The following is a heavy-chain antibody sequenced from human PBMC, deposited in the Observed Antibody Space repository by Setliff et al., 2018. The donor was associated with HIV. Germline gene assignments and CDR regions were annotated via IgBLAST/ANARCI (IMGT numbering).Heavy chain of an antibody. CDR2: IYATGET. J-gene: IGHJ4*02. Sequence: PSETLSLTCIVSGDSIGSGGDFWWAWIRQPPGKGQEWIGSIYATGETFYKPSLKGRLSISVDTSKNQFSLKLTSMTVADTALYYCARQKGRRLWAFDSWGQGTLVTVSS. CDR3: ARQKGRRLWAFDS. D-gene: IGHD3-16*01. V-gene: IGHV4-39*01. CDR1: GDSIGSGGDF.